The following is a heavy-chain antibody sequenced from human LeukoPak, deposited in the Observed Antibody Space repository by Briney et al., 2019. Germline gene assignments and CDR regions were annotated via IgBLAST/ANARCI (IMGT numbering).Heavy chain of an antibody. CDR2: IYPGDSDT. V-gene: IGHV5-51*01. CDR3: ARSSQDYDILTGYYGNYFDY. D-gene: IGHD3-9*01. J-gene: IGHJ4*02. CDR1: GYSFTSYW. Sequence: GESLKISCKGSGYSFTSYWIGWVRQMPGKGLEWMAIIYPGDSDTRYSPSFQGQVTISADKSISTAYLQWSSLKASDTAMCYCARSSQDYDILTGYYGNYFDYWGQGTLVTVSS.